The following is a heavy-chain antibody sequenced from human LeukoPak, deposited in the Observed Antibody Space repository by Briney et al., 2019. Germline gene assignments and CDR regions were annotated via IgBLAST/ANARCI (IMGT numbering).Heavy chain of an antibody. CDR3: ARERGGGGASPWFDY. CDR1: GFIVSGDF. V-gene: IGHV3-53*01. CDR2: IYSDGST. D-gene: IGHD3-16*01. J-gene: IGHJ4*02. Sequence: PGGSLRLSCAASGFIVSGDFMSWVRQAPGKGLEWVSVIYSDGSTYYADSVKGRFTISRDNSKNALDLQMTGLRAEDTAVYYCARERGGGGASPWFDYWGRGPLVPVSS.